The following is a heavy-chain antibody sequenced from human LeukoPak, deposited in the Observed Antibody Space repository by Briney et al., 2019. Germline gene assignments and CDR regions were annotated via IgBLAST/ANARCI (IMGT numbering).Heavy chain of an antibody. V-gene: IGHV3-23*01. J-gene: IGHJ4*02. CDR2: ISGSGVST. CDR3: AKDRTYGSGSYDY. CDR1: GFTFSDYA. Sequence: GGSLRLSCAASGFTFSDYAMSWVRQAPGKGLEWVSAISGSGVSTYYAESVKGRLTISRDNSKNTLYLQMNSLRAEDTAVYRCAKDRTYGSGSYDYWGQGTLITVSS. D-gene: IGHD3-10*01.